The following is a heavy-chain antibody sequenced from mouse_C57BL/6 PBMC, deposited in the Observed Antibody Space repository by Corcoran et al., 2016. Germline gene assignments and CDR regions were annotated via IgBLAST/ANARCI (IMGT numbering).Heavy chain of an antibody. J-gene: IGHJ2*01. Sequence: EGQLQQCGPEQVKPGASVKMSNKAPGYTIPEYYKNWVKQSNGKRIEWIGVINPYNGGTSYNQKFKGKDTLTVDKSSSTAYMELNSLTSEYSAVYYCARGQSLYDYWGQGTTLTVSS. D-gene: IGHD6-2*01. CDR3: ARGQSLYDY. CDR1: GYTIPEYY. CDR2: INPYNGGT. V-gene: IGHV1-19*01.